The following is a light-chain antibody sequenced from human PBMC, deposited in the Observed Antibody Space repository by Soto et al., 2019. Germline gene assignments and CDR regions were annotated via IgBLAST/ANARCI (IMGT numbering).Light chain of an antibody. J-gene: IGKJ2*01. CDR1: QNVRTY. CDR3: QQSFFIPRT. Sequence: DVRMTQSPSSLSASVGDRVTITCRASQNVRTYVNWYQHKPGEAPTLLIFYSSDLESGVPARFSGSGSGTDFTLTISSLHSEDFATYYCQQSFFIPRTFGQGTKVEI. V-gene: IGKV1-39*01. CDR2: YSS.